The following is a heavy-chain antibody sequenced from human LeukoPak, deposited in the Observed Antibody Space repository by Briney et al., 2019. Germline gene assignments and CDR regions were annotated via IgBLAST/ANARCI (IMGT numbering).Heavy chain of an antibody. CDR2: IIPIFGTA. CDR3: ARGYDPYYYYGMDV. CDR1: GGTFSSYA. J-gene: IGHJ6*02. Sequence: SVKVSCKASGGTFSSYAISWVRQAPGQGLEWMGGIIPIFGTANYAQKFQGRVTITADESTSTAYMELSSLRSEDTAVYYWARGYDPYYYYGMDVWGQGTTVTVSS. V-gene: IGHV1-69*13. D-gene: IGHD3-16*01.